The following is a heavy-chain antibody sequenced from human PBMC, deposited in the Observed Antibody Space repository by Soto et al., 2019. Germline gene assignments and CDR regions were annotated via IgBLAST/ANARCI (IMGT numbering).Heavy chain of an antibody. Sequence: QKQLVQSGPEVKKPGTSVKVSCKASGFNFATSAVQWVRQARGQGLEWIGWIIVGTGNTNHAQKFRERFTVTRDVSTRTAYLEVRRLLSDDTAVYYCASVGSGLWGQGTLVNVSS. D-gene: IGHD5-12*01. J-gene: IGHJ4*02. CDR3: ASVGSGL. V-gene: IGHV1-58*01. CDR1: GFNFATSA. CDR2: IIVGTGNT.